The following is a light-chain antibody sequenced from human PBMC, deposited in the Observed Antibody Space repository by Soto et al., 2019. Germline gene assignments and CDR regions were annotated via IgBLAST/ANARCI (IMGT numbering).Light chain of an antibody. J-gene: IGKJ1*01. CDR3: QQYKDWWT. V-gene: IGKV3-15*01. CDR1: QSVKSS. Sequence: ETVMTQSPDSLSMSLGERATLSCRASQSVKSSVAWYQQKPGQAPRLLIYGASTRATGIPGRFSGSGSGTEFTLTISSLQSEDSAVYYCQQYKDWWTFGQGTKVDIK. CDR2: GAS.